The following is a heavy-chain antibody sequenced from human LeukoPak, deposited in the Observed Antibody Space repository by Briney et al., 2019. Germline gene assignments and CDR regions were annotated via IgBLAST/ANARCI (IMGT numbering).Heavy chain of an antibody. J-gene: IGHJ5*02. CDR2: IYYSGST. D-gene: IGHD3-10*01. CDR3: ARVAFPMVRGVIRGWFDP. CDR1: GGSISSGDYY. Sequence: SETLSLTCTVSGGSISSGDYYWSWIRQPPGKGLEWIGYIYYSGSTNYNPSLKSRVTISVDTSKNQFSLKLSSVTAADTAVYYCARVAFPMVRGVIRGWFDPWGQGTLVTVSS. V-gene: IGHV4-61*08.